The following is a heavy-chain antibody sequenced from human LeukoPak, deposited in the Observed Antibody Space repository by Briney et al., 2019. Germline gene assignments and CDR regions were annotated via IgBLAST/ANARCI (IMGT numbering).Heavy chain of an antibody. V-gene: IGHV3-7*01. CDR3: ARLAAGSMGGYYYYYYMDV. Sequence: GGSLRLSCAASGFTFSSYWMSWVRQAPGKGLEWVANIKGDGSEKYYVDSVKGRFTISRDNAKNSLYLQMNSLRAEDTAVYYCARLAAGSMGGYYYYYYMDVWGKGTTVTVSS. D-gene: IGHD1-1*01. CDR2: IKGDGSEK. CDR1: GFTFSSYW. J-gene: IGHJ6*03.